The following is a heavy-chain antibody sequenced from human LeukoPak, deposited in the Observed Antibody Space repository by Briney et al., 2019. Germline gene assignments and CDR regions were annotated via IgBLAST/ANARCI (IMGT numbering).Heavy chain of an antibody. CDR1: GFTFISYT. CDR3: ARAGLEDSSGYYYSLSYYYYYMDV. Sequence: GGSLRLSCAASGFTFISYTMDWVRQAPGKGLEWVSSISSSSSYIYYADSVKGRFTISRDNAKNSLYLQMNSLRAEDTAVYYCARAGLEDSSGYYYSLSYYYYYMDVWGKGTTVTVSS. J-gene: IGHJ6*03. CDR2: ISSSSSYI. V-gene: IGHV3-21*01. D-gene: IGHD3-22*01.